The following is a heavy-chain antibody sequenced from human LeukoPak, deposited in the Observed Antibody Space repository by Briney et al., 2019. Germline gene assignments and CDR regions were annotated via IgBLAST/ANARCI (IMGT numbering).Heavy chain of an antibody. Sequence: GGSLRLSCTVSGITLSNYGMSWVRQAPGKGLEWVAGLSGSGGGTNYADSVQGRFTISRDNPKNTLYLQMNSLRAEDTAVYFCAKRGVVIRVFLVGFHKEAYYFDSWGQGALVTVSS. CDR1: GITLSNYG. CDR2: LSGSGGGT. V-gene: IGHV3-23*01. D-gene: IGHD3-10*01. CDR3: AKRGVVIRVFLVGFHKEAYYFDS. J-gene: IGHJ4*02.